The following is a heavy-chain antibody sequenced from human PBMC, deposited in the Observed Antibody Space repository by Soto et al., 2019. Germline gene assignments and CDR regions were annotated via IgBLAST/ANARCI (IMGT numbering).Heavy chain of an antibody. Sequence: QVTLKESGPVLVNPTETLTLTCTVSGFSLSNARMGVSWIRQPPGKALEWLAHIFSNDEKSYSTSLKSRLTISKDTSKSQVVLTMTNMDPVDTATYYCARILWSGAAGFYDYWGQGTLVTVSS. CDR1: GFSLSNARMG. V-gene: IGHV2-26*01. CDR3: ARILWSGAAGFYDY. J-gene: IGHJ4*02. CDR2: IFSNDEK. D-gene: IGHD6-13*01.